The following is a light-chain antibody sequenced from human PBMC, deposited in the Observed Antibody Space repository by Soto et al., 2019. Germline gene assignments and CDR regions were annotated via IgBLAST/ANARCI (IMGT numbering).Light chain of an antibody. V-gene: IGKV3-20*01. CDR2: GAS. CDR1: QSVSSSF. Sequence: EIVLTQSPATLSLSPGERATLSCRASQSVSSSFLAWYQQKPGQAPRLLIYGASSRATGIPVRFSGSASGTDLTLIISRLEPEDVAVYYCQQYGSLPKTFGQGTKVDIK. CDR3: QQYGSLPKT. J-gene: IGKJ1*01.